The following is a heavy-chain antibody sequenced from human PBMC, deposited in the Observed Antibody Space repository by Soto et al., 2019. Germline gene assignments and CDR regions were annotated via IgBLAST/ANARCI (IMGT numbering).Heavy chain of an antibody. CDR3: ARDIPRDYYDSSGHYGYNWFDP. V-gene: IGHV1-69*13. D-gene: IGHD3-22*01. CDR1: GGTFSSYA. CDR2: IIPIFGTA. J-gene: IGHJ5*02. Sequence: SVKVSCKASGGTFSSYAISWVRQAPGQGLEWMGGIIPIFGTANYAQKFQGRVTITADESTSTAYMELSSLRSEDTAVYYCARDIPRDYYDSSGHYGYNWFDPWGQGTLVTVSS.